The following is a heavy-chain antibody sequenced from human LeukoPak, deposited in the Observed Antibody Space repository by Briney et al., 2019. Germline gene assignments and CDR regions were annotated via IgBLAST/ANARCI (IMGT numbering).Heavy chain of an antibody. V-gene: IGHV3-9*01. CDR2: ISWNSNNI. CDR1: GFTFDDYA. Sequence: PGRSLRLSCAAFGFTFDDYAMYWVRQAPGKGLEWVSGISWNSNNIDYAGSVKGRFTISRDNAKNTLYLQMNSLRDDDTAVYYCVRDNGGEHLWGQGTLVTVSS. D-gene: IGHD3-16*01. CDR3: VRDNGGEHL. J-gene: IGHJ4*02.